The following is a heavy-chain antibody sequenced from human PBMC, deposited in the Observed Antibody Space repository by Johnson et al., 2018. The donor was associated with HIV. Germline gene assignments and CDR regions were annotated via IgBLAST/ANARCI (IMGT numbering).Heavy chain of an antibody. D-gene: IGHD3-22*01. CDR1: RFIFSDYY. V-gene: IGHV3-11*04. J-gene: IGHJ3*02. CDR3: ASGRGGYSYDGSGLDAFDI. CDR2: ISSSGTTI. Sequence: VESGGGLVKAGGSLRLSCAASRFIFSDYYMNWIRQAPGKGLEWVSYISSSGTTIYYADSVKGRFTISRDNAKNLLYLQMNSLRAEDTAVYYCASGRGGYSYDGSGLDAFDIWGQGTMVTVSS.